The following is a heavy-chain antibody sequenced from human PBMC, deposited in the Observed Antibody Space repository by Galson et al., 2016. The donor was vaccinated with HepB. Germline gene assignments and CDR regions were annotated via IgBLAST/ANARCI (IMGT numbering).Heavy chain of an antibody. D-gene: IGHD3/OR15-3a*01. CDR2: IYWDDED. CDR3: AHRGRTRYFDT. Sequence: PALVKPTQTLTLTCSVSGISVTTFEVGVGWIRQSPGKAPEWLAIIYWDDEDRYSPSLKSRLTITRDTSKNQVVLTMINMDLEDTATYYCAHRGRTRYFDTWGQGTLVTVSS. J-gene: IGHJ4*02. CDR1: GISVTTFEVG. V-gene: IGHV2-5*02.